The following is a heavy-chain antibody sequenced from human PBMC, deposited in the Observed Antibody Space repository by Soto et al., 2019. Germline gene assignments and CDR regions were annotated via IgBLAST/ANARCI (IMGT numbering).Heavy chain of an antibody. CDR3: GSSSSNYYYYGMDV. Sequence: ASVKVSCKASGGTFSSYAISWVRQAPGQGLEWMGGIIPIFGTANYAQKFRGRVTITADESTSTAYMELSSLRSEDTAVYYCGSSSSNYYYYGMDVWGQGTTVTVSS. D-gene: IGHD6-6*01. V-gene: IGHV1-69*13. CDR1: GGTFSSYA. CDR2: IIPIFGTA. J-gene: IGHJ6*02.